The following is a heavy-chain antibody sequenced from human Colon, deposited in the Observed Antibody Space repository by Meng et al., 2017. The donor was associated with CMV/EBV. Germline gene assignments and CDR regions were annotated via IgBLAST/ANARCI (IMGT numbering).Heavy chain of an antibody. J-gene: IGHJ4*02. V-gene: IGHV3-15*01. CDR2: IKKKTDDGKI. D-gene: IGHD2-15*01. Sequence: LSCAASGCTFTSASMTWVRQASGRGLEWIGSIKKKTDDGKIDYAAPVRGRFAISRDDSKATVYLQIDTLEIEDTGMYYCTTLLRGFWGQGTLVTVSS. CDR1: GCTFTSAS. CDR3: TTLLRGF.